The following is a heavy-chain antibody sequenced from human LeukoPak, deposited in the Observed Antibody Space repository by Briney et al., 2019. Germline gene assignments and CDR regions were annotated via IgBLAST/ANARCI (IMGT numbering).Heavy chain of an antibody. V-gene: IGHV1-2*02. CDR3: ARDCSSTSCYLAFDY. CDR1: GYTFTGYY. D-gene: IGHD2-2*01. CDR2: INPNSGGT. J-gene: IGHJ4*02. Sequence: ASVKVSCKASGYTFTGYYMHWVRQAPGQGLEWMGCINPNSGGTNYAQKFQGRVTMTRDTSISTAYMELSRLRSDDTAVYYCARDCSSTSCYLAFDYWGQGTLVTVSS.